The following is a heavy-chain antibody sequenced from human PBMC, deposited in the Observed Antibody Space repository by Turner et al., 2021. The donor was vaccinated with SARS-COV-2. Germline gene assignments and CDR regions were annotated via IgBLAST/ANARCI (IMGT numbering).Heavy chain of an antibody. J-gene: IGHJ5*02. D-gene: IGHD6-6*01. Sequence: QVQLVQSGAEVKKPESSVTVSCKASGSTFTGYYMHWVRQAPGQGLEWRGWINPNSGGTNYAQKFQGRVTMTRDTSISTAYMDLSRLRSDDTAVYYCAREGAPVSSSSRVWFDPWGQGTLVTVSS. CDR1: GSTFTGYY. V-gene: IGHV1-2*02. CDR3: AREGAPVSSSSRVWFDP. CDR2: INPNSGGT.